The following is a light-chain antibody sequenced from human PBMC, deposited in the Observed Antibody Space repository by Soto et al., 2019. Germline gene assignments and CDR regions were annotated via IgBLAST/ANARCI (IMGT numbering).Light chain of an antibody. Sequence: DIQMTQSASYLSASVGERFTITCLASQSISAYLNWYQQKSGKAPKLLIYAASSLQSGVPSRFSGSGSGTDVTHTISRLQPEYISSYYSQKSYISPGTFGQGTKVPSK. CDR3: QKSYISPGT. V-gene: IGKV1-39*01. CDR1: QSISAY. CDR2: AAS. J-gene: IGKJ1*01.